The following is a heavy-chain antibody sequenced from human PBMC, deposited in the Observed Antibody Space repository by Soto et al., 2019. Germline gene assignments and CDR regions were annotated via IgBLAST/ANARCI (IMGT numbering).Heavy chain of an antibody. Sequence: PSETLSLTCTVSGGSISNYYCSWIRQTPGKGLEYIGFIYNSGTTNYHPSLKSRVTISVDKSKNQFSLKLSSVTAADTAVYYCAREYYDYVWGSYRYHAFHISGQGTMVT. V-gene: IGHV4-59*12. CDR2: IYNSGTT. D-gene: IGHD3-16*02. CDR1: GGSISNYY. CDR3: AREYYDYVWGSYRYHAFHI. J-gene: IGHJ3*02.